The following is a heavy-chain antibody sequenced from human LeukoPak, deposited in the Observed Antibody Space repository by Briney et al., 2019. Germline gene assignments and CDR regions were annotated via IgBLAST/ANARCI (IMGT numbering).Heavy chain of an antibody. Sequence: GGSLRLSCAASGFTFSSYAMSWVRQAPGKGLEWVSAISGSGGSTYYADSVEGRFTISRDNSKNTLYLQMNSLRAEDTAVYYCAKISKGYGSGSYYSYYFDYWGQGTLVTVSS. J-gene: IGHJ4*02. D-gene: IGHD3-10*01. CDR3: AKISKGYGSGSYYSYYFDY. CDR2: ISGSGGST. V-gene: IGHV3-23*01. CDR1: GFTFSSYA.